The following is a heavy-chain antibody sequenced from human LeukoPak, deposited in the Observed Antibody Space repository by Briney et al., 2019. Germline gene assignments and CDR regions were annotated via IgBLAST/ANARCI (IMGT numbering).Heavy chain of an antibody. D-gene: IGHD4-17*01. CDR1: GGTFSSYT. J-gene: IGHJ4*02. CDR3: AKDRGWQYADYETVAVEH. V-gene: IGHV1-69*04. CDR2: IIPILGIA. Sequence: ASVKVSCKASGGTFSSYTISWVRQAPGQGLEWMGRIIPILGIANYAQKFQGRVTITADKSTSIAYMELSSLRSEDTAVYYCAKDRGWQYADYETVAVEHWGQGTLVTVSS.